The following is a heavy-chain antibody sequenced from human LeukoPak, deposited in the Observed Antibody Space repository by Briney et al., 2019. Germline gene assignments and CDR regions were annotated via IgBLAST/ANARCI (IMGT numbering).Heavy chain of an antibody. J-gene: IGHJ6*02. CDR3: ARDMVRGDAAHYYYYYGMDV. D-gene: IGHD3-10*01. V-gene: IGHV4-59*01. CDR2: IYYSGST. CDR1: GGSISSYY. Sequence: SETLSLTCTVSGGSISSYYWSWIRQPPGKGLEWTGYIYYSGSTNYNPSLKSRVTISVDTSKNQFSLKLSSVTAADTAVYYCARDMVRGDAAHYYYYYGMDVWGQGTTVTVSS.